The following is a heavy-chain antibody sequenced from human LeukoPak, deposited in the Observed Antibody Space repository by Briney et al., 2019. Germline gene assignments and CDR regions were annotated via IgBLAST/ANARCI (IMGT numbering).Heavy chain of an antibody. CDR2: ISSSSSYI. J-gene: IGHJ3*02. CDR3: ARDEADPCPRCDSSSWNSAFDI. Sequence: PGGSLRLSCAASGFSFSSYSMNWVRQAPGKGLEWVSSISSSSSYIYYADSVKGRFTISRDNAKNSLYLQMNSLRAEDTAVYYCARDEADPCPRCDSSSWNSAFDIWGQGTMVTVSS. V-gene: IGHV3-21*01. CDR1: GFSFSSYS. D-gene: IGHD6-13*01.